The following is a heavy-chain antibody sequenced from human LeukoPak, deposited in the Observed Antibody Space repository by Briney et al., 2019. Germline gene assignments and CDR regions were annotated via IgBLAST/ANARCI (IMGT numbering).Heavy chain of an antibody. CDR3: ARGGIPYYHDNTGYFFGQF. CDR1: GFTFNTYS. D-gene: IGHD3-22*01. Sequence: PGGSLRLSCAASGFTFNTYSMSWVRLAPGKGLEWLSFISISGSSRHYADSFKGRFTISRDNAENSLYLKTNSLRGEDTAVYYCARGGIPYYHDNTGYFFGQFWGQGTLVTVSS. CDR2: ISISGSSR. V-gene: IGHV3-48*01. J-gene: IGHJ4*02.